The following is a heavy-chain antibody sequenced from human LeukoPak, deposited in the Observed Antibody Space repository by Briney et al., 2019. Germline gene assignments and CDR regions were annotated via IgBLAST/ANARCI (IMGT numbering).Heavy chain of an antibody. V-gene: IGHV1-18*01. Sequence: GASVKVSCKASGYTFTSYGISWVRQVPAQGLEWMGWISAYTGNTNYAQTLQGRVTMTTDTSTRTAYMDLRSLISDDTAVYYCAKELMRDQWFGESWGEGSLVTVSP. CDR2: ISAYTGNT. D-gene: IGHD3-10*01. CDR1: GYTFTSYG. J-gene: IGHJ5*02. CDR3: AKELMRDQWFGES.